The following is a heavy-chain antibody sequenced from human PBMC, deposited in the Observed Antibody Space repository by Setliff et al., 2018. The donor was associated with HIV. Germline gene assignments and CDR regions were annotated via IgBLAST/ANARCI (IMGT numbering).Heavy chain of an antibody. D-gene: IGHD3-10*01. V-gene: IGHV4-61*09. CDR3: ARASVGVTGNYYNHYYGIDV. CDR1: GGSISSGAYY. J-gene: IGHJ6*02. CDR2: MYTTGST. Sequence: PSETLSLTCTVSGGSISSGAYYWTWIRQPAGKGLDWIGHMYTTGSTNYNASLKSRVTMSVDTSKNQFSLSLRSVTAADTAFYYCARASVGVTGNYYNHYYGIDVWGQGTAVTVSS.